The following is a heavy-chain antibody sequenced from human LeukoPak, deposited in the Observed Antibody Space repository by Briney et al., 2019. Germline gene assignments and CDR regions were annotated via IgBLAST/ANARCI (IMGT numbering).Heavy chain of an antibody. Sequence: SETLSLTCTVSGGSISCGDYYWSWIRQPPGKGLKWIGYIFYSGNTYYNPSLKSRVPISVDTSKNRFSLKLSSVTAADTAVYYCASGGDYALSFDYWGQGTLVTVSS. CDR2: IFYSGNT. D-gene: IGHD4-17*01. J-gene: IGHJ4*02. V-gene: IGHV4-30-4*01. CDR3: ASGGDYALSFDY. CDR1: GGSISCGDYY.